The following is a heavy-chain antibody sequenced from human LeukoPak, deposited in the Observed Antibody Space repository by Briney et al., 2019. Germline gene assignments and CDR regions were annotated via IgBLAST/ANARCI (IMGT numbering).Heavy chain of an antibody. V-gene: IGHV3-53*01. CDR3: ARGGSMRIYYFDY. Sequence: PGGSLRLSCAVSGFTFSSNNMSWVRQAPGKGLEWVSVIFSGGGTYYADSVKGRFTISRDNFKNTLYLQMNSLRAEDTAVYYCARGGSMRIYYFDYWGQGTLVTVSS. CDR2: IFSGGGT. J-gene: IGHJ4*02. CDR1: GFTFSSNN.